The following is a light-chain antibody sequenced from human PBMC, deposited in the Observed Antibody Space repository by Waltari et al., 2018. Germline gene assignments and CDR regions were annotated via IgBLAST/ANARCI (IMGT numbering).Light chain of an antibody. Sequence: DIQMTQSPSTLSASVGDRVTITCRASQSISSWLAWYQQKPGKAPKLLIYKASSLESGVPSRFSGSGSGTEFTLTISSLQTDDFATYYCQQYNSPPWTFGQGTKVEIK. V-gene: IGKV1-5*03. J-gene: IGKJ1*01. CDR2: KAS. CDR1: QSISSW. CDR3: QQYNSPPWT.